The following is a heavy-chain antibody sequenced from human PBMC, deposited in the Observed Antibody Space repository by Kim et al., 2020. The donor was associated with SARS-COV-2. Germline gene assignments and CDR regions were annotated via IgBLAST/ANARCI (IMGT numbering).Heavy chain of an antibody. D-gene: IGHD3-10*01. J-gene: IGHJ4*02. Sequence: YYTDSVKGRFTISRDNSKNTLYLQMNSLRAEDTAVYYCAKRMYPFGEFDYWGQGTLVTVSS. V-gene: IGHV3-23*01. CDR3: AKRMYPFGEFDY.